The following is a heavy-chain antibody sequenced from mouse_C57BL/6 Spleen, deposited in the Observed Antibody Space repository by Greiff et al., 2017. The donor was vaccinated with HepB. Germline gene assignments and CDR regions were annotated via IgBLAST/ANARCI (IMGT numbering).Heavy chain of an antibody. V-gene: IGHV5-17*01. CDR2: ISSGSSTI. J-gene: IGHJ2*01. CDR3: ARSSTMRYYFDY. CDR1: GFTFSDYG. Sequence: EVKLVESGGGLVKPGGSLKLSCAASGFTFSDYGMHWVRQAPEKGLEWVAYISSGSSTIYYADTVKGRFTISRDNAKNTLFLQMTSLRSEDTAMYYCARSSTMRYYFDYWGQGTTLTVSS. D-gene: IGHD2-4*01.